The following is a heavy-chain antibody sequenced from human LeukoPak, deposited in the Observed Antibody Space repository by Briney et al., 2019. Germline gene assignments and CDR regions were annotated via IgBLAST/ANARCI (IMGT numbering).Heavy chain of an antibody. D-gene: IGHD6-13*01. V-gene: IGHV3-23*01. CDR2: ISGSGGST. CDR1: GFTFSSYA. J-gene: IGHJ5*02. CDR3: AKEVASNIAAAERFDP. Sequence: GGSLRLSCAASGFTFSSYAMSWVRQAPGKGLEWVSAISGSGGSTYYADSVKGWFTISRDNFKNTLYLQMNSLRAEDTAVYYCAKEVASNIAAAERFDPWGQGTLVTVSS.